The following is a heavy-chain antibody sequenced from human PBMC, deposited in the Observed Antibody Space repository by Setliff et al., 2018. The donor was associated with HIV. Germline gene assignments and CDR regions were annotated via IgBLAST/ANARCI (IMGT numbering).Heavy chain of an antibody. CDR3: VKDEEYIGVVSATMNMPGYYHYYYMDV. Sequence: PGGSLRLSCAASGFTFSSYSMNWVRQAPGKGLECVSSISSSSSYIYYADSVKGRFTISRDNADRSLYLQMNSLRAEDTAVYYCVKDEEYIGVVSATMNMPGYYHYYYMDVWGKGSTVTVSS. D-gene: IGHD2-2*01. CDR1: GFTFSSYS. V-gene: IGHV3-21*01. CDR2: ISSSSSYI. J-gene: IGHJ6*03.